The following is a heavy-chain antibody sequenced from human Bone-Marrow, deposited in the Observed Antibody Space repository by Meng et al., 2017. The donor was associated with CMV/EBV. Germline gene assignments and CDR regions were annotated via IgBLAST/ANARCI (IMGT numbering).Heavy chain of an antibody. CDR1: GGSISSGGYY. Sequence: SETLSLTCTVSGGSISSGGYYWSWIRQPPGKGLEWIGEINHSGSTNYNPSLKSRVTISVDTSKNQFSLKLSSVTAADTAVYYCARMKFLEWLYDYWGQGTLVTVSS. CDR2: INHSGST. V-gene: IGHV4-39*07. J-gene: IGHJ4*02. D-gene: IGHD3-3*01. CDR3: ARMKFLEWLYDY.